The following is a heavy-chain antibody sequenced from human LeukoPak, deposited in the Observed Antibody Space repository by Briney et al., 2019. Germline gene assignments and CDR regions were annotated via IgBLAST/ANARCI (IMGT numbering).Heavy chain of an antibody. CDR3: ARDRWQLAQDFDY. V-gene: IGHV3-21*01. CDR1: GFTFSSYS. J-gene: IGHJ4*02. Sequence: GGSLRLSCEASGFTFSSYSMNWVRQAPGKGLEWVSSISSSSSYIYYADSVKGRFTISRDNAKNSLYLQMNSLRAEDTAVYYCARDRWQLAQDFDYWGQGTLVTVSS. D-gene: IGHD6-6*01. CDR2: ISSSSSYI.